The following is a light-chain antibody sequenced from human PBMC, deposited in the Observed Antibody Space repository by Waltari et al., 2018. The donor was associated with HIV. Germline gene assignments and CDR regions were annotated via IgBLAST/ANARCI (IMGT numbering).Light chain of an antibody. CDR3: QQASSLPLT. CDR2: AAS. CDR1: QSIGRW. V-gene: IGKV1-12*01. J-gene: IGKJ4*01. Sequence: DIQMTQSPSSVSASVGDRVTITCRASQSIGRWLVWYQQTPGKAPKLLIYAASTLQGGVPSRFSCSGSGTSFTLTISSLQPEDFATYYCQQASSLPLTFGEGTKVEIK.